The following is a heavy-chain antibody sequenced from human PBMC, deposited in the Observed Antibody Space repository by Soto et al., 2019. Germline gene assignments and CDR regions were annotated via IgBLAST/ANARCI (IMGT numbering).Heavy chain of an antibody. CDR2: IYYSGST. CDR3: ARANYDSSTYYLDY. Sequence: QVQLQESCAGLVKPSQTLSLTCTVSGASISSGDYYWTWIRQPPGKGLEWIGSIYYSGSTYYNPSLKSRVTISVDTSNNQFSLNLSSVTAADTAVYYCARANYDSSTYYLDYWGQGTLVTVSS. CDR1: GASISSGDYY. J-gene: IGHJ4*02. D-gene: IGHD3-22*01. V-gene: IGHV4-30-4*01.